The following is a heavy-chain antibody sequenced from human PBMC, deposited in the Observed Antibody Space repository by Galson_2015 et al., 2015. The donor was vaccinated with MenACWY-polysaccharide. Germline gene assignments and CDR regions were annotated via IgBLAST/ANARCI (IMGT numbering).Heavy chain of an antibody. V-gene: IGHV1-18*01. CDR2: ISAYNGNT. CDR3: TRAEYCSGGSCYYDY. Sequence: SVKVSCKASGYTFTSYGISWVRQAPGQGLEWMGWISAYNGNTNYAQKLQGRVTMTTDTSTSTAYMELRSLRSEDTAVYYCTRAEYCSGGSCYYDYWGQGTLVTASS. CDR1: GYTFTSYG. J-gene: IGHJ4*02. D-gene: IGHD2-15*01.